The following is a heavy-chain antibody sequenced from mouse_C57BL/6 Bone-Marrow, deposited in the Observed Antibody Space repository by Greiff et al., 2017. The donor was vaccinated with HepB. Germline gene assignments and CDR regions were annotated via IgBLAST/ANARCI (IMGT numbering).Heavy chain of an antibody. CDR3: ARDYYCSSYEAWFAY. V-gene: IGHV15-2*01. J-gene: IGHJ3*01. CDR2: ILPSIGRT. Sequence: QVQLQQSGSELRSPGSSVKLSCKDFDSEVFPIAYMSWVRQKPGHGFEWIGGILPSIGRTIYGDKFEDKATLDADTLSNTAYVELNSLTSEGSAIYYCARDYYCSSYEAWFAYWGQGLWSLSLQ. D-gene: IGHD1-1*01. CDR1: DSEVFPIAY.